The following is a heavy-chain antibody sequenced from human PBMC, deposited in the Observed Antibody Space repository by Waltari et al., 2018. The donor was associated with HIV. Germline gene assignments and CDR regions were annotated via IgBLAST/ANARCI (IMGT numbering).Heavy chain of an antibody. J-gene: IGHJ4*02. CDR2: IISSSRTYT. CDR1: GFKSSDYY. V-gene: IGHV3-11*05. D-gene: IGHD3-22*01. CDR3: ARDRDLYYDTSAFSH. Sequence: QEQLVESGGGLVKPGGALRLPCAASGFKSSDYYMSWIRQAPGKGLEWVSAIISSSRTYTNYADSVKGRFTISRDNAKNSLYLQMNSLKVDDTAIYYCARDRDLYYDTSAFSHWGQGILVTVS.